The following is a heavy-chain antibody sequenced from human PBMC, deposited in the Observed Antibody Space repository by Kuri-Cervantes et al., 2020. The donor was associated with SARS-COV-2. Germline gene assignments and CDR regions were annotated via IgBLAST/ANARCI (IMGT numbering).Heavy chain of an antibody. D-gene: IGHD6-25*01. CDR3: VRVAIGGLYDAIDV. V-gene: IGHV4-59*01. CDR2: VYNTGST. Sequence: ESLKISCAASGFTFSSYWMSWVRQPSGKGLEWIGYVYNTGSTGYNPSLKSRVTISVDTSKRQFSLRLTSVTATDTAVYYCVRVAIGGLYDAIDVWGQGRMVTVSS. J-gene: IGHJ3*01. CDR1: GFTFSSYW.